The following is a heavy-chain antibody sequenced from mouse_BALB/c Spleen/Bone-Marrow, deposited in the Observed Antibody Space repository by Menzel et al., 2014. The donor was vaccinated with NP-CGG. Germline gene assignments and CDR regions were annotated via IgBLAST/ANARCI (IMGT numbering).Heavy chain of an antibody. CDR3: AREGDYDGFAY. D-gene: IGHD2-4*01. CDR1: GYTFTSYW. CDR2: INPSTGYT. J-gene: IGHJ3*01. Sequence: VQLQQSGAELAKPGASVKMSCKASGYTFTSYWMHWVKQRPGQGLEWIGYINPSTGYTEYNQKFKDKATLTADKSPSTAYMQLSSLTSEDSAVYYCAREGDYDGFAYWGQGTLVTVSA. V-gene: IGHV1-7*01.